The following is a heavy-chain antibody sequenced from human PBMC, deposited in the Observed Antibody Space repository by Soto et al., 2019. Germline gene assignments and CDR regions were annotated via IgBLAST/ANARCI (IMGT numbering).Heavy chain of an antibody. Sequence: SETLSLTCAVSGGSISSSNWWSWVRQPPGKGLEWIGEIYHSGSTDYNPSLKSRVTISVDKSENQFSLKLSSVTAADTAVYYCARDGSSSSGTYYYYGMDVWGQGTTVTVSS. D-gene: IGHD6-6*01. V-gene: IGHV4-4*02. CDR2: IYHSGST. J-gene: IGHJ6*02. CDR3: ARDGSSSSGTYYYYGMDV. CDR1: GGSISSSNW.